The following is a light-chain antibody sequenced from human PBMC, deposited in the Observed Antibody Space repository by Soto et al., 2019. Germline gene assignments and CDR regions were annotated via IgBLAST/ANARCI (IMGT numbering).Light chain of an antibody. CDR2: EVS. Sequence: QSALTQPPSASGSPGQSVTITCSGTSSDVGEENYVSWYQQHPGKVPKLILYEVSKRPSGVPDRFSGSRSGNTASLTGSGLQAEDEAYYYCSSFAGSPVVFGGGTKLTVL. V-gene: IGLV2-8*01. CDR3: SSFAGSPVV. CDR1: SSDVGEENY. J-gene: IGLJ2*01.